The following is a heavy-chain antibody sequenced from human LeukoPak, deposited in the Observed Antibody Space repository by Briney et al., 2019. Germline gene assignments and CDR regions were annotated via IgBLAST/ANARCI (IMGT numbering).Heavy chain of an antibody. CDR2: ISSTSSAI. Sequence: GGSLRLSCAASGFTFSSYSINWVRQAPGKGLEWVSYISSTSSAIYYADSVKGRFTISRDNAKNSLYLQMNSLRAENTAVYYCARVIGSYGDSAYWGQGTLVTVSS. J-gene: IGHJ4*02. V-gene: IGHV3-48*04. CDR3: ARVIGSYGDSAY. D-gene: IGHD3-16*01. CDR1: GFTFSSYS.